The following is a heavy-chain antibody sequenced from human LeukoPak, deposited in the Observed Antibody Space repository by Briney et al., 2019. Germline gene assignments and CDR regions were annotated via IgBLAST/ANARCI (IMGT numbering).Heavy chain of an antibody. CDR3: ATDSTEWEL. V-gene: IGHV1-24*01. J-gene: IGHJ4*02. CDR1: GYTLTELS. D-gene: IGHD1-26*01. Sequence: ASVKVSCKVSGYTLTELSMHWVQQAPGKGLEWMGGFDPEDGETIYAQKFQGRVTMTEDASTHTAYMELSSLRSEDTAVYYCATDSTEWELWGQGTLVTVSS. CDR2: FDPEDGET.